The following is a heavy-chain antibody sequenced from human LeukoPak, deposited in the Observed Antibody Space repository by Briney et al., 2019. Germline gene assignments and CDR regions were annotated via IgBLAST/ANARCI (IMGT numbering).Heavy chain of an antibody. CDR2: ISSSSSYI. Sequence: GGSLRLSCAASGFTFSSYSMNWVRQAPGKGLEWVSSISSSSSYIYYADSVRGRFTISRDNAKNSLYLQMNSLRAEDTAVYYCARALTTVVRGKAFDYWGQGTLVTVSS. J-gene: IGHJ4*02. D-gene: IGHD4-23*01. CDR3: ARALTTVVRGKAFDY. V-gene: IGHV3-21*01. CDR1: GFTFSSYS.